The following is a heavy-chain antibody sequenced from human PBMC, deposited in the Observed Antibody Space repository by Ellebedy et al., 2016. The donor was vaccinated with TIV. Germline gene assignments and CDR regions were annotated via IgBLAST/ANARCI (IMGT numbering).Heavy chain of an antibody. V-gene: IGHV3-66*02. CDR3: AKPSDPNPGYSASWATYFDY. Sequence: GESLKISCVVSGVTVGNNYMRWVRQAPGKGLEWVSLIWSGGGTHYADSVRDRFTISRDNSKNTLFLHMNILRAEDTAVYYCAKPSDPNPGYSASWATYFDYWGQGTLVTVSS. CDR2: IWSGGGT. CDR1: GVTVGNNY. D-gene: IGHD6-13*01. J-gene: IGHJ4*02.